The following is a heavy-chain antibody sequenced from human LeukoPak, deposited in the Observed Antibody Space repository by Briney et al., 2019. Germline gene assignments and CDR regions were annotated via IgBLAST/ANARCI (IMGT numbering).Heavy chain of an antibody. J-gene: IGHJ6*04. CDR3: ARSRGYCSSTSCYPHYYGMDF. V-gene: IGHV4-34*01. D-gene: IGHD2-2*01. CDR2: INHSGST. CDR1: GGSFSGYY. Sequence: PSETLSLTCAVYGGSFSGYYWSWIRQPPGKGLEWIGEINHSGSTNYNPSLKSRVSISVDTSKNQFSLKLSSVTAADTAVYYCARSRGYCSSTSCYPHYYGMDFWGKGTTVTVSS.